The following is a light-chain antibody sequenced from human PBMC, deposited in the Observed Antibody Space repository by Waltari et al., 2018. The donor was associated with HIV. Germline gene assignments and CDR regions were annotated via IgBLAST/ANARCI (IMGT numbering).Light chain of an antibody. CDR1: QDISNC. V-gene: IGKV1-33*01. CDR3: QQYDTFPIT. Sequence: DIQMTQSPSSLSGSVGDRVTITCQASQDISNCLNWYQQKPGKAPKLLIYDASNLQTGVPSGFSGSGSGTDFTLTISSLQPEDVATFYCQQYDTFPITFGQGTRLEIK. J-gene: IGKJ5*01. CDR2: DAS.